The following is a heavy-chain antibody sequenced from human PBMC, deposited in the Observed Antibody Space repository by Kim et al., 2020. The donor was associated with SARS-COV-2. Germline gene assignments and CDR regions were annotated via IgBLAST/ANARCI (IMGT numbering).Heavy chain of an antibody. D-gene: IGHD3-16*02. CDR1: GFTFGDYA. V-gene: IGHV3-49*04. CDR2: IRSKAYGGTT. Sequence: GGSLRLSCTASGFTFGDYAMSWVRQAPGKGLEWVGFIRSKAYGGTTEYAASVKGRFTISRDDSKSIAYLQMNSLKTEDTAVYYCTRLGYQYTTYYFDYWGQGTLVTVSS. CDR3: TRLGYQYTTYYFDY. J-gene: IGHJ4*02.